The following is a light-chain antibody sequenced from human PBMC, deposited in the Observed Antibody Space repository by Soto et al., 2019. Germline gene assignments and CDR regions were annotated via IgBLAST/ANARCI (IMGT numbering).Light chain of an antibody. CDR3: SSYTSSSTPYV. J-gene: IGLJ1*01. Sequence: QSVLTQPASVSGSPGQSITISCTGSSSDNGAYDYVSWYQQRPVKAPKLMNFDVNNRPSGVSDRFSGSKSGNTASLTISGLQTEDEADYYCSSYTSSSTPYVFGTGTKVTVL. CDR1: SSDNGAYDY. V-gene: IGLV2-14*01. CDR2: DVN.